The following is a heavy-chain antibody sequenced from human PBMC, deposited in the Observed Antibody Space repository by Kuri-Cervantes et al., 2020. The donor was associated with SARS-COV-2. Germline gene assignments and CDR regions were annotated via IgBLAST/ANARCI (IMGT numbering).Heavy chain of an antibody. J-gene: IGHJ6*03. CDR2: IYSGGST. D-gene: IGHD3-10*01. Sequence: GESLKISCAASGFTVSSNYMSWVRQAPGKGLEWVSVIYSGGSTYYADSVKGRFTISRDNSKNTLYLQMNSLRAEDTAVYYCAKDGGYYYYYYMDVWGKGTTVTVSS. CDR3: AKDGGYYYYYYMDV. CDR1: GFTVSSNY. V-gene: IGHV3-66*02.